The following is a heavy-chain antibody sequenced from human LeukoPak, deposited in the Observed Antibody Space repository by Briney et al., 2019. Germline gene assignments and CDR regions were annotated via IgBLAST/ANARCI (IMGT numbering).Heavy chain of an antibody. V-gene: IGHV1-3*01. J-gene: IGHJ6*02. CDR2: INAGNGNT. D-gene: IGHD2-2*01. CDR3: ARAEIPGRFQNYYGMDV. CDR1: GYTFTSYY. Sequence: ASVKVSCKASGYTFTSYYMHWVRQAPGQRLEWMGWINAGNGNTKYSQEFQGRVTITRDTSASTAYMELSSLRSEDTAVYYCARAEIPGRFQNYYGMDVWGQGTTVTVSS.